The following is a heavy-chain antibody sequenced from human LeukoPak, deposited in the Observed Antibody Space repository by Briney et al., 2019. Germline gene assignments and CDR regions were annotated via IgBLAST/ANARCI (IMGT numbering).Heavy chain of an antibody. CDR2: VNPNSGNT. J-gene: IGHJ1*01. CDR1: GYTFTSYD. V-gene: IGHV1-8*01. Sequence: ASVKVSCKASGYTFTSYDINWVRQATGQGLEWMGWVNPNSGNTGYAQKFQGRVTMTRNTSISTAYMELSSLRSEDTAVYYCARGHGALLWFGETEYFQHWGQGTLVTVSS. CDR3: ARGHGALLWFGETEYFQH. D-gene: IGHD3-10*01.